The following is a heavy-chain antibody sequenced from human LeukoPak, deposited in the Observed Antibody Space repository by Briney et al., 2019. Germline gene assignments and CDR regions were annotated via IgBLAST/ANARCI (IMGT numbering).Heavy chain of an antibody. Sequence: GSLRLSCTVSGFTFGDYGMNWFRQAPGKGLEWVGFINSKAYGGTIEYAASVKGRFTISRDDSKSIAYLQMNSLKTEDTAVYYCISHPYSSTWYLPPWGQGTLVTVSS. CDR2: INSKAYGGTI. V-gene: IGHV3-49*03. D-gene: IGHD6-13*01. CDR1: GFTFGDYG. CDR3: ISHPYSSTWYLPP. J-gene: IGHJ5*02.